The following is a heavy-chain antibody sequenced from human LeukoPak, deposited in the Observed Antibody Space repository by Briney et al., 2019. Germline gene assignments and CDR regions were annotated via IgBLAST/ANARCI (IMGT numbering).Heavy chain of an antibody. J-gene: IGHJ4*02. CDR1: GSSIYNSECY. CDR2: IYSSGSP. Sequence: PSETLSLTCTVYGSSIYNSECYWGWIRQAPGKGLEWIGSIYSSGSPYYSPSLKSRATISIDRSQNHFSLRLTSVTAADTAVYYCARDPAGGFGEYFQYWGQGSLVTVSS. D-gene: IGHD6-13*01. V-gene: IGHV4-39*07. CDR3: ARDPAGGFGEYFQY.